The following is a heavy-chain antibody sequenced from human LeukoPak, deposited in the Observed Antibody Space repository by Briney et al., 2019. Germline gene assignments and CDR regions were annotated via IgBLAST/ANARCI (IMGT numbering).Heavy chain of an antibody. CDR3: VRHDGRGGSTMGAFDS. D-gene: IGHD3-3*01. CDR1: AVSISSSSHH. J-gene: IGHJ5*01. CDR2: IYSGRTI. V-gene: IGHV4-39*01. Sequence: SETLSLTCTISAVSISSSSHHWGWIRQSPGKGLEWIGSIYSGRTIYYSPSLNSRVTISVVTSKDQFILQLNSVTAADTAVYYCVRHDGRGGSTMGAFDSWGQGSLVTVSS.